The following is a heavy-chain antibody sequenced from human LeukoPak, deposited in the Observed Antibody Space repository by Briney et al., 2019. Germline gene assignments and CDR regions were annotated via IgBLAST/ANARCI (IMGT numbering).Heavy chain of an antibody. V-gene: IGHV4-61*05. J-gene: IGHJ4*02. CDR3: ARRSVGATFDY. CDR2: IYYSGST. D-gene: IGHD1-26*01. Sequence: SETLSLTCTVSGGSISSSSYYWGWIRQPPGKGLEWIGYIYYSGSTNYNPSLKSRVTISVDTSKNQFSLKLSSVTAADTAVYYCARRSVGATFDYWGQGTLVTVSS. CDR1: GGSISSSSYY.